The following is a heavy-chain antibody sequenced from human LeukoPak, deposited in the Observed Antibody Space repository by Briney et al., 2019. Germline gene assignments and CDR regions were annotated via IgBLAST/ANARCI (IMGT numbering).Heavy chain of an antibody. J-gene: IGHJ4*02. CDR3: ARLLGETRDY. D-gene: IGHD1-14*01. V-gene: IGHV4-59*08. CDR1: GGSISNYY. CDR2: IYYSGST. Sequence: SETLSLTCTVSGGSISNYYWSWIRQPPGKGLEWIGYIYYSGSTNYNPSLKSRVTISVDTSKNQFSLKLSSVTAADTAVYYCARLLGETRDYWGQGTLVTVSS.